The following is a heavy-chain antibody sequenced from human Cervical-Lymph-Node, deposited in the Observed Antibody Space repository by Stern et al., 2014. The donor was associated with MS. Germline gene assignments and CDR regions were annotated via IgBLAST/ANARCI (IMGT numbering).Heavy chain of an antibody. CDR2: SSYDGNHI. CDR1: GFTFSSYG. D-gene: IGHD2-8*01. Sequence: VQLVESGGAVVQPGRSLRLSCAASGFTFSSYGMHWVRQAPGTGLEWVTVSSYDGNHIYYAASVKGLFTISRDNSKNTLHLQMNSVTPDDTAIYYCARDYEDTSMLFDHWGQGTLVTVSS. V-gene: IGHV3-30*03. J-gene: IGHJ4*02. CDR3: ARDYEDTSMLFDH.